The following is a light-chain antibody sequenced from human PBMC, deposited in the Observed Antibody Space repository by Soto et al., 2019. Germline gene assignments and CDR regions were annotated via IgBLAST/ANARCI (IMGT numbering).Light chain of an antibody. CDR2: SAY. V-gene: IGKV1-39*01. Sequence: DIQMTQSPSSLSASVGDRVTITCRASQSLSSHLHWYQEKPGKAPKLLIYSAYNLESGVPSRFSGSGSGTDFTLTISSLQPEDFATYYCQQSYMTPYTFGQWTNLEIK. J-gene: IGKJ2*01. CDR3: QQSYMTPYT. CDR1: QSLSSH.